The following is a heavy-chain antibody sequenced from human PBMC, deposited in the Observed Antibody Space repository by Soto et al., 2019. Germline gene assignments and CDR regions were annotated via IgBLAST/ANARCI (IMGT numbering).Heavy chain of an antibody. CDR3: ARGFQYWLPTFD. V-gene: IGHV1-18*04. CDR1: GYTFTNYG. D-gene: IGHD3-10*01. CDR2: VSGYNGNT. J-gene: IGHJ4*02. Sequence: ASVKVSCKASGYTFTNYGISWVRQAPGQGLEWMGWVSGYNGNTNYAQKLRGRVTMTTDTSTSTAYMELRTLRSDDTAAIYYCARGFQYWLPTFDWGRGTLVTVSS.